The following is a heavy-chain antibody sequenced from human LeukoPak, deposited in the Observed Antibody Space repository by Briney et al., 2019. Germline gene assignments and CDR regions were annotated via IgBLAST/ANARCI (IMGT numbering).Heavy chain of an antibody. V-gene: IGHV4-31*03. J-gene: IGHJ5*02. CDR1: GGSISSGGYY. CDR3: ARDVARGYCSGGSCYNWFDP. D-gene: IGHD2-15*01. Sequence: SQTLSLTCTVSGGSISSGGYYWSWIRHHPGKGLEWIGYIYYSGSTYYNPSLKSRVTISVDTSKNQFSLKLSSVTAADTAVYYCARDVARGYCSGGSCYNWFDPWGQGTLVTVSS. CDR2: IYYSGST.